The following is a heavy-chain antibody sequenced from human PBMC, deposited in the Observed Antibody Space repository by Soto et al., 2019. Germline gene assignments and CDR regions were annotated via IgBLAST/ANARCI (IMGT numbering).Heavy chain of an antibody. D-gene: IGHD4-17*01. CDR3: ARGTVVDRDYYGMDV. CDR1: GFTFSSYE. V-gene: IGHV3-48*03. Sequence: PGGSLRLSCAASGFTFSSYEMNWVRQAPGKGLEWVSYISSSGSTIYYADSVKGRFTISRDNAKNLLYLQMNSLRAEDTALYYCARGTVVDRDYYGMDVWGQGTTVTVSS. J-gene: IGHJ6*02. CDR2: ISSSGSTI.